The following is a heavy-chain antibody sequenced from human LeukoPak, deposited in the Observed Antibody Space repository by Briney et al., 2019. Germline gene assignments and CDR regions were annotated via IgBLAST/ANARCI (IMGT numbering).Heavy chain of an antibody. J-gene: IGHJ3*02. V-gene: IGHV4-59*08. CDR3: ARAEGDIVVVPAAIGAFDI. D-gene: IGHD2-2*02. Sequence: SETLSLTCTVSGGSISSYYWSWIRQPPGKGLEWIGYIYYSGSTNYNPSLKGRVTISVDTSKNQFSLKLSSVTAADTAVYYCARAEGDIVVVPAAIGAFDIWGQGTMVTVSS. CDR1: GGSISSYY. CDR2: IYYSGST.